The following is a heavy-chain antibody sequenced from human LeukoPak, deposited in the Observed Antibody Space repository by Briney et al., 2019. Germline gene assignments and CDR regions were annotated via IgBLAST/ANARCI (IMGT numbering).Heavy chain of an antibody. V-gene: IGHV3-21*01. Sequence: PGGSLRLSCAASGFTFSSYSMDWVRQAPGKGLEWVSSISSSSSYIYYADSVKGRFTISRDNAKNSLYLQMNGLRAEDTAVYYCARDSGYYYDSSGEGLFDYWGQGTLVTVSS. J-gene: IGHJ4*02. D-gene: IGHD3-22*01. CDR1: GFTFSSYS. CDR2: ISSSSSYI. CDR3: ARDSGYYYDSSGEGLFDY.